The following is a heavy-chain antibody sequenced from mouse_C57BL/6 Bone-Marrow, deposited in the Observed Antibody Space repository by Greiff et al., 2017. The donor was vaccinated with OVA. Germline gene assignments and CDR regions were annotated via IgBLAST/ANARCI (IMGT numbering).Heavy chain of an antibody. CDR3: ARHEWDGGNWYFDV. Sequence: DVKLQESGGGLVKPGGSLKLSCAASGFTFSSYTMSWVRQTPEKRLEWVATISGGGGNTYYPDSVKGRFTISRDNAKNTLYLQMSSLRSEDTALYYCARHEWDGGNWYFDVWGTGTTVTVSS. D-gene: IGHD4-1*01. V-gene: IGHV5-9*01. CDR2: ISGGGGNT. CDR1: GFTFSSYT. J-gene: IGHJ1*03.